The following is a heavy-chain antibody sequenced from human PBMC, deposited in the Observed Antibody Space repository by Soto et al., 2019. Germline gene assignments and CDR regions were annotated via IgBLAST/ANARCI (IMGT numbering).Heavy chain of an antibody. J-gene: IGHJ4*02. CDR1: GFAVSSKY. CDR3: VQTTGWPGFDF. D-gene: IGHD6-19*01. CDR2: IYGGGNT. V-gene: IGHV3-53*01. Sequence: EVQLVESGGGLIQPGGSLRLSCAASGFAVSSKYMTWVRQAPGKGLEWVSVIYGGGNTYYADSVKGRFTISRDTSKHTLYLQMTRLRAEDTAVYYCVQTTGWPGFDFWGQGTLVTVSS.